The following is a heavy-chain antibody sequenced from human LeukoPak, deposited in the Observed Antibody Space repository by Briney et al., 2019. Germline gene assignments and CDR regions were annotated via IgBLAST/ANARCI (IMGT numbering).Heavy chain of an antibody. Sequence: SETLSLTCTVSGGSIRGSVYYWGWIRQPPGKGLEWIGSIYYSGNTYYNPSLKSRVTISVDTSKNQFSLKVTSVTAADTAVYYCARVGLDISTHLDYWGQGTLVTVSS. CDR1: GGSIRGSVYY. CDR3: ARVGLDISTHLDY. J-gene: IGHJ4*02. CDR2: IYYSGNT. V-gene: IGHV4-39*07. D-gene: IGHD2-2*01.